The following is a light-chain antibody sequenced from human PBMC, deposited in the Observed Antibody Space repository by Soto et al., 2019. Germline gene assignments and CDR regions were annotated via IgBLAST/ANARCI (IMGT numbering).Light chain of an antibody. J-gene: IGKJ1*01. V-gene: IGKV4-1*01. CDR1: QNVLYSSNNKNY. CDR2: WAS. CDR3: KQYYSTPWT. Sequence: DVVMTQSPDSLAVSLGERATINCKSSQNVLYSSNNKNYLAWYQQKPGQPPKLLIYWASARESGVPDRFSGSGSGTDFTLTISSLQAEDVAVYYCKQYYSTPWTFGQGTKV.